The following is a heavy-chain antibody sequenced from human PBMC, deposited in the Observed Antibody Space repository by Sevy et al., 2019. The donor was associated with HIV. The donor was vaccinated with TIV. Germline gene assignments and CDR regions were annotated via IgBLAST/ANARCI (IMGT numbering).Heavy chain of an antibody. CDR3: ARRGIDYDSTIHAFDI. D-gene: IGHD3-22*01. J-gene: IGHJ3*02. V-gene: IGHV1-69*13. Sequence: ASVKVSCKASGGTFSSYAISWVRQAPGQGLEWMGGIIPIFGTANYAQKFQGRVTITADESTSTAYMELSSLGSEDTAVYYCARRGIDYDSTIHAFDIWGQGTMVTVSS. CDR1: GGTFSSYA. CDR2: IIPIFGTA.